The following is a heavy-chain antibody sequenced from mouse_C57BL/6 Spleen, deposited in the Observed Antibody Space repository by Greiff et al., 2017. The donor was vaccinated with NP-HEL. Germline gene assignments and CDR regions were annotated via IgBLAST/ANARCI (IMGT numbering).Heavy chain of an antibody. J-gene: IGHJ1*03. V-gene: IGHV5-6*01. D-gene: IGHD1-1*01. CDR2: ISSGGSYT. CDR3: ARTDYYAWYLDV. Sequence: EVKLMDSGGDLVKPGGTLKLSCAASGFTFSSYGMSWVRQTPDKRLEWVATISSGGSYTYYPDSVKGRFTISRDNAKNTLYLQMSSLKSEDTAMYYCARTDYYAWYLDVWGTGTTVTVSS. CDR1: GFTFSSYG.